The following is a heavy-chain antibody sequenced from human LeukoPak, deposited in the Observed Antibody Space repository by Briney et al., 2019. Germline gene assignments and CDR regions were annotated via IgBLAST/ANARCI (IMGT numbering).Heavy chain of an antibody. CDR2: IRYDGSNK. CDR3: AKRWELPDY. V-gene: IGHV3-30*02. Sequence: GGSLRLSCAASGFTFSEFWMSWVRQAPGKGLEWVAFIRYDGSNKYYADSVKGRFTISRDNSKNTLYLQMNSLRAEDTAVYYCAKRWELPDYWGQGTLVTVSS. J-gene: IGHJ4*02. CDR1: GFTFSEFW. D-gene: IGHD1-26*01.